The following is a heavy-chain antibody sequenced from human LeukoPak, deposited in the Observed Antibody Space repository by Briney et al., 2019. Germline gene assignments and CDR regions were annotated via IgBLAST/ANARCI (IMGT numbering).Heavy chain of an antibody. V-gene: IGHV4-61*02. D-gene: IGHD3-3*01. CDR2: IYTSGST. Sequence: SQTLSLTCTVSGGSISSGSYYWSWIRQPAGKGLEWIGRIYTSGSTNYNPSLKSRVTISVDTSKNQFSLKLSSVTAADTAVYYCARSYYDFWSGYYASWFDPWGQGTLVTVSS. J-gene: IGHJ5*02. CDR1: GGSISSGSYY. CDR3: ARSYYDFWSGYYASWFDP.